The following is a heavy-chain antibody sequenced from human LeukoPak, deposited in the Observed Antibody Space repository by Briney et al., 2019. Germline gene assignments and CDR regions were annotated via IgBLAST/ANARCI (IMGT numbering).Heavy chain of an antibody. D-gene: IGHD6-25*01. CDR3: ARKIAAGPHAFDI. J-gene: IGHJ3*02. CDR1: LGTFSNYA. Sequence: SSVQVPYQASLGTFSNYASSWVRQAPGQGLEWMGGVSPIFGTANHPQKPQGRVTITADESQSTAYMQMSSLRSEATAVYYCARKIAAGPHAFDIWGQGTMVTVSS. V-gene: IGHV1-69*13. CDR2: VSPIFGTA.